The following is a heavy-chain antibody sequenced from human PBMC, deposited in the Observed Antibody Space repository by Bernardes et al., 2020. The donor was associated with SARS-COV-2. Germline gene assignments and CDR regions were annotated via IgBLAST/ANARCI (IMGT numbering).Heavy chain of an antibody. D-gene: IGHD6-13*01. CDR2: IYSDGST. CDR3: ARGTVATAGH. V-gene: IGHV3-53*01. Sequence: GGSLRLSCAASGFTVSNNYMTWDRQAPGKGLEWVSVIYSDGSTYYADSVKGRFTISRDNSKNTLYLQMNSLRAEDTAVYYCARGTVATAGHWGQGTLVTVSS. J-gene: IGHJ4*02. CDR1: GFTVSNNY.